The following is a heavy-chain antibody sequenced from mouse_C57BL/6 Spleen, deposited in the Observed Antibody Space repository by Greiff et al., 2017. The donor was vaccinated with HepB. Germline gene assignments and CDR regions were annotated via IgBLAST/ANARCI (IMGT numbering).Heavy chain of an antibody. V-gene: IGHV1-80*01. CDR3: ARDYYDHYYAMDY. CDR2: IYPGDGDT. J-gene: IGHJ4*01. D-gene: IGHD2-4*01. CDR1: GYAFSSYW. Sequence: QVQLQQSGAELVKPGASVKISCKASGYAFSSYWMNWVKQRPGKGLEWIGQIYPGDGDTNYNGNFKGKATLTADKSSSTAYMQLSSLTSEDSAVYFCARDYYDHYYAMDYWGQGTSVTVSS.